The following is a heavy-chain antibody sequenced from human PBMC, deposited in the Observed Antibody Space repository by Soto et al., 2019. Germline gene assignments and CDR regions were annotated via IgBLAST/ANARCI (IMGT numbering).Heavy chain of an antibody. CDR3: ARGDYNTYIRSNWFGP. J-gene: IGHJ5*02. CDR2: IYYSGGT. D-gene: IGHD4-4*01. Sequence: PSETLSLTCTVSGGSISSGGYYWNWIRQHPGKGLEWIGYIYYSGGTYYSPSLNSRLTISIDTSKNQFSLELTSVTAADTAVYYCARGDYNTYIRSNWFGPWGQGTLVTV. V-gene: IGHV4-31*03. CDR1: GGSISSGGYY.